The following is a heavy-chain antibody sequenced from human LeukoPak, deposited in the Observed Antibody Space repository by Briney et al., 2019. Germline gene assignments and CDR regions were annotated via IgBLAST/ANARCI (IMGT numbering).Heavy chain of an antibody. J-gene: IGHJ4*02. V-gene: IGHV3-49*04. Sequence: PGGSLRLSCTASGFTFGDYGMSWVRQAPGKGLEWVAFIRSKAYGATTEYAASVEGRFAISRDDSKSIAYLQMNSLKAEDTGVYYCTRVTLDVTGMVVIITLDYWGQGTLVTVSS. CDR1: GFTFGDYG. D-gene: IGHD2-21*01. CDR2: IRSKAYGATT. CDR3: TRVTLDVTGMVVIITLDY.